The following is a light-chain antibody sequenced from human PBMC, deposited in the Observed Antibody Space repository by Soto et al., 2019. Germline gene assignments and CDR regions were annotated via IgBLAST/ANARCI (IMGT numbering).Light chain of an antibody. V-gene: IGKV3-20*01. CDR2: GAS. Sequence: EIVLTQSPGTLSLSPEERATLSCRASQSVSSIYFAWYQQKPGQAPSLLIYGASSRATGIPDRFSGSGSGTDFTLTISRLEPEDFAVYYCQQFGSSPPSTFGQGTRLEIK. CDR3: QQFGSSPPST. J-gene: IGKJ5*01. CDR1: QSVSSIY.